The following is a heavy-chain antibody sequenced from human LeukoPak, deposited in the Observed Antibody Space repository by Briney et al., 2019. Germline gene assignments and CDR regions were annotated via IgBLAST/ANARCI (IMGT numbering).Heavy chain of an antibody. J-gene: IGHJ4*02. D-gene: IGHD1-7*01. Sequence: SSETLSLTSSVAGGSISSYYWSWIRQPPGQGLKWLGYIFYSGSTNYNPSLRSGVTISVDTSKNQFSLKLSSVTAADTAVYYCARVSPNLRFDYWGQGTLVTVSS. CDR3: ARVSPNLRFDY. V-gene: IGHV4-59*01. CDR1: GGSISSYY. CDR2: IFYSGST.